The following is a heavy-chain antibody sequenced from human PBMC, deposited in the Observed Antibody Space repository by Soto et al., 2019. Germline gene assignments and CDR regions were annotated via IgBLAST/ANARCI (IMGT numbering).Heavy chain of an antibody. V-gene: IGHV3-30*18. J-gene: IGHJ3*02. CDR1: GFTFGTYG. Sequence: GGSLRLSCAASGFTFGTYGMHWVRQAPGKGLEWVAMTSDDGNNKYYENSVKGRFTISRDNSKNTLFLQMNSLRAEDTAVYYCAKDPGYYDLLTGYYRHSFDIWGQGTMVTVSS. D-gene: IGHD3-9*01. CDR2: TSDDGNNK. CDR3: AKDPGYYDLLTGYYRHSFDI.